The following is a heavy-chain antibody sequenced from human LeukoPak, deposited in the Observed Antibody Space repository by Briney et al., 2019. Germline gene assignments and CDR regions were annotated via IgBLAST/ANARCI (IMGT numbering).Heavy chain of an antibody. D-gene: IGHD6-13*01. J-gene: IGHJ4*02. CDR2: LYPGGYT. V-gene: IGHV3-66*04. CDR1: GFTVSSNY. Sequence: GGSLRLSCAASGFTVSSNYMSWVRQAPGKGLEWVSVLYPGGYTYYADSVKGRFTISRDNSNNTLYLQMNSLRAEDTAVFYCARPVLATAGPDYWGQGTLVTVSS. CDR3: ARPVLATAGPDY.